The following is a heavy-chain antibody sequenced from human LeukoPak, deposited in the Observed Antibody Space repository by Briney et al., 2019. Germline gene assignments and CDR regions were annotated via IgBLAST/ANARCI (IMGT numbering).Heavy chain of an antibody. CDR3: ARAKYYYDSSGYSFADY. CDR1: GYSFTSYW. J-gene: IGHJ4*02. Sequence: GESLKISCKGSGYSFTSYWIGWVRQRPGKGLEWMGIIYPGDSDTRYSPSFQGQVTISADKSIGTAYLQWSSLKASDTAMYYCARAKYYYDSSGYSFADYWGQGTLVTVSS. V-gene: IGHV5-51*01. D-gene: IGHD3-22*01. CDR2: IYPGDSDT.